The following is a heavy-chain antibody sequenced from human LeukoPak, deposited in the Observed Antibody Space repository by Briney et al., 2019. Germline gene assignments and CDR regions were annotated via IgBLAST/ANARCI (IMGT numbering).Heavy chain of an antibody. J-gene: IGHJ2*01. D-gene: IGHD1-26*01. CDR2: IYHSGST. CDR3: ARGSGGYFDL. CDR1: GGSISSGGYS. Sequence: PSETLSLTCAVSGGSISSGGYSWSWIRQPPGKGLEWIGYIYHSGSTYYNPSLKSRVTILVDRSNNQFSLKLSSVAAADTAVYYCARGSGGYFDLWGRGTLVTVSS. V-gene: IGHV4-30-2*01.